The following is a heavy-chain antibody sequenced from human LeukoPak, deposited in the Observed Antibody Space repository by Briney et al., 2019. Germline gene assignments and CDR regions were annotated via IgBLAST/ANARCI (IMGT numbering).Heavy chain of an antibody. Sequence: GGSLRLSCAASGFTFSSYDMSWVRQAPGKGLEGVSYISGSGGSTDYADSVKGRFTISRDNSNNTLYLQMNSLRAEDTAVYYCAKCFRGYNYVIFDYWGQGTLVTVSS. CDR2: ISGSGGST. CDR1: GFTFSSYD. CDR3: AKCFRGYNYVIFDY. V-gene: IGHV3-23*01. J-gene: IGHJ4*02. D-gene: IGHD5-18*01.